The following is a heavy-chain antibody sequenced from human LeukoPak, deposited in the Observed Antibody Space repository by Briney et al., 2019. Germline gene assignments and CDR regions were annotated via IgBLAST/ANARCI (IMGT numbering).Heavy chain of an antibody. CDR2: INHSGST. Sequence: PSETLSLTCAVYGGPFSGYYWSWFRQPPGKGLEWIGEINHSGSTNYNPSLKSRVTISVDTSKNQFSLKLSSVTAADTAVYYCASSRTLDYWGQGTLVTVSS. CDR3: ASSRTLDY. J-gene: IGHJ4*02. V-gene: IGHV4-34*01. CDR1: GGPFSGYY.